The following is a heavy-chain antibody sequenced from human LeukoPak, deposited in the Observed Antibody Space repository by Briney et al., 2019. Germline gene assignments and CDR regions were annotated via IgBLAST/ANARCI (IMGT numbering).Heavy chain of an antibody. CDR3: ARDQTISSSWLGAPGKKYNWFDP. Sequence: PGGSLRLSCAASGFTFSSYSMNWVRQAPGKGLEWVSSISSSSSYIYYADSVKGRFTISRDNAKNSLYLQMNSLRAEDTAVYYCARDQTISSSWLGAPGKKYNWFDPWGQGTLVTVSS. CDR2: ISSSSSYI. D-gene: IGHD6-13*01. V-gene: IGHV3-21*01. J-gene: IGHJ5*02. CDR1: GFTFSSYS.